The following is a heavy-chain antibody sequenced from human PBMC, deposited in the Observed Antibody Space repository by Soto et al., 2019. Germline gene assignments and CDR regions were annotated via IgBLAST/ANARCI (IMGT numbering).Heavy chain of an antibody. D-gene: IGHD1-7*01. J-gene: IGHJ4*02. CDR2: MNPSSGNT. V-gene: IGHV1-8*01. Sequence: QVQLVQSGAEVKKPGASVKVSCKASGYTFTSYDINWVRQATGQGLEWMGWMNPSSGNTAYAQKFQGRVTMTRNTSISTAYMELSSLRSEDTAVYYCARERTGPNYFDYWGQGTLVTVSS. CDR3: ARERTGPNYFDY. CDR1: GYTFTSYD.